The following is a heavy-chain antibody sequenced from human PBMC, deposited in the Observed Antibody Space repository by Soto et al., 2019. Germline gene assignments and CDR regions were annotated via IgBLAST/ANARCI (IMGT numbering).Heavy chain of an antibody. CDR3: AFDLSFLEWCLPYYYYGMAV. CDR2: ISAYNGNT. V-gene: IGHV1-18*01. J-gene: IGHJ6*02. Sequence: VLVNVSCKAAGYSLSSYGISWGRQAPEKGLELMGWISAYNGNTNYAQKLQGRVTMTTDTSTSTAYMELRSLRSDDTAVYYCAFDLSFLEWCLPYYYYGMAVWGHGTTVTVSS. D-gene: IGHD3-3*02. CDR1: GYSLSSYG.